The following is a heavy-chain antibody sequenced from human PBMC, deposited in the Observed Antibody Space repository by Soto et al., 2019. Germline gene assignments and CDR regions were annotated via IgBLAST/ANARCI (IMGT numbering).Heavy chain of an antibody. J-gene: IGHJ5*02. CDR3: ATELRGYSYGPGDLS. CDR1: GDSITSDDYY. CDR2: IHYGGSA. Sequence: QVRLQESGPGLVRPSQTLSLTCNVSGDSITSDDYYWNWIRQPPGKGLEWIGYIHYGGSAYYNPSLKTQTSISIDTSNNQFSLDLSSLTAADTAVYFCATELRGYSYGPGDLSWGQGTLVTVSS. D-gene: IGHD5-12*01. V-gene: IGHV4-30-4*08.